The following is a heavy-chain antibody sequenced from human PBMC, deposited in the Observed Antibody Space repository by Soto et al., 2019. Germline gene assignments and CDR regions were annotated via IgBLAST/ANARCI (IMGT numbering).Heavy chain of an antibody. J-gene: IGHJ3*02. Sequence: QVHLVQSGAEVKKPGSSVKVSCKAPGGTFSNHAINWVRQAPGQVLEWMGRIIPIFSTTNYAQKFQGRVTLTADESTITAYLELSSLKHDDKAVYYCAREVAADGTFREDVFDIWGQGTLVTVSS. CDR1: GGTFSNHA. CDR2: IIPIFSTT. CDR3: AREVAADGTFREDVFDI. V-gene: IGHV1-69*12. D-gene: IGHD6-13*01.